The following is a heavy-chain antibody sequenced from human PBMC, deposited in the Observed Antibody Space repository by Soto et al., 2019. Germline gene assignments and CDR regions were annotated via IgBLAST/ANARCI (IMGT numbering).Heavy chain of an antibody. CDR3: ARGRPDRKNYYYYYGMDV. Sequence: SETLSLTCAVYGGSFSGYYWSWIRQPPGKGLEWIGEVNHSGSTNYNPSLKSRVTISVDTSKNQFSLKLSSVTAADTAVYYCARGRPDRKNYYYYYGMDVWGQGTTVTVSS. CDR2: VNHSGST. V-gene: IGHV4-34*01. CDR1: GGSFSGYY. J-gene: IGHJ6*02.